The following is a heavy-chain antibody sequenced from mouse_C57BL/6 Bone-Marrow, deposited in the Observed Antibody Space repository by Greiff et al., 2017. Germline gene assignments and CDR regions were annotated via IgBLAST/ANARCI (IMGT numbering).Heavy chain of an antibody. D-gene: IGHD2-4*01. J-gene: IGHJ3*01. V-gene: IGHV1-81*01. CDR1: GYTFTSYG. Sequence: QVQLQQSGAELARPGASVKLSCKASGYTFTSYGISWVKQRTGQGLEWIGEIYPRSGNTYYNEKFKGKATLTADKSSSTAYMELRSRTSEDSAVYFCARWDDYDPAWFAYWGQGTLVTVSA. CDR2: IYPRSGNT. CDR3: ARWDDYDPAWFAY.